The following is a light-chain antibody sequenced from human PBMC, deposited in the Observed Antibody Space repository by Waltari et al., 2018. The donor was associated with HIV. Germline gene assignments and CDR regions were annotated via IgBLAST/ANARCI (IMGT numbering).Light chain of an antibody. CDR3: QQYGNSPQT. CDR1: QSVSNRY. CDR2: GAS. Sequence: IVLTQSPGTLSLSPGERATLSCRASQSVSNRYLAWYQQKPGQAPRLLIHGASRSATGIPDRFSGSGFGTDFTLTISRLEPEDFAVYYCQQYGNSPQTFGQGTKVEIK. J-gene: IGKJ1*01. V-gene: IGKV3-20*01.